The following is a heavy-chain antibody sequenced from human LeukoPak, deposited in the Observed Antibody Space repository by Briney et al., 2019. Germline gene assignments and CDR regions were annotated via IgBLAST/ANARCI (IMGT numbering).Heavy chain of an antibody. CDR2: ISSSTSYI. Sequence: PGGSLRLSCAASGFTFSSYSMNWIRQAPGKGLEWVLSISSSTSYIYYADSVKGRFTISKDNAKNSLYLQMNSLRAEDTAVYYCARAGGSTVSHSDYWGQGTLVTVSS. J-gene: IGHJ4*02. D-gene: IGHD4-17*01. V-gene: IGHV3-21*01. CDR3: ARAGGSTVSHSDY. CDR1: GFTFSSYS.